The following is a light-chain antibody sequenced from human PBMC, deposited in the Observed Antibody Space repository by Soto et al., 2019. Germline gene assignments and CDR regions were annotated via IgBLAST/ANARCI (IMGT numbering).Light chain of an antibody. V-gene: IGLV2-14*03. J-gene: IGLJ1*01. CDR1: SSDVGGYNY. CDR2: DVS. CDR3: ISYTSSITYV. Sequence: QSALTQPASVSGSPGQSITISCTGTSSDVGGYNYVSWYQQRPGKAPKLIISDVSNRPSGVSDRFSASKSGNTASLTISGLQTEDEADYYCISYTSSITYVFGTGTKHTVL.